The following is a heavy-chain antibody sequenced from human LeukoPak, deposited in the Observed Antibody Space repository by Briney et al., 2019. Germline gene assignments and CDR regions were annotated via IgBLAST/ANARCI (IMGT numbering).Heavy chain of an antibody. CDR1: GGSISSGGYF. D-gene: IGHD3-10*01. Sequence: SETLSLTCTVSGGSISSGGYFWSWIRQPVGKGLEWIGRIYNAGSTNYNPSLQSRVTISLDTSKNQFSLRLSFVTAADTAVYYCARSKVVRGVILDYWGQGTLVTVSS. J-gene: IGHJ4*02. CDR2: IYNAGST. CDR3: ARSKVVRGVILDY. V-gene: IGHV4-61*02.